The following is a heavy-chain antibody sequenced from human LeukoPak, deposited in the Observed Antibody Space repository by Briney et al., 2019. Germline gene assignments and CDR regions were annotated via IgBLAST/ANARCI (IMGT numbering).Heavy chain of an antibody. V-gene: IGHV3-23*01. CDR3: AKDLKATIFGVVNDY. Sequence: PGGCLRLSCAASGFTFSSYWMHWVRQAPGKGLEWFSAISGSGGSTYYADSVKGRFTISRDNSKNTLYLQMNSLRAEDTAVYYCAKDLKATIFGVVNDYWGQGTLVTVSS. D-gene: IGHD3-3*01. J-gene: IGHJ4*02. CDR1: GFTFSSYW. CDR2: ISGSGGST.